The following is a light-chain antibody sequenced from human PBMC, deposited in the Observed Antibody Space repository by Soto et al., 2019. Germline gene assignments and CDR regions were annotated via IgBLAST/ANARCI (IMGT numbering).Light chain of an antibody. J-gene: IGKJ4*01. V-gene: IGKV3-15*01. CDR2: DTS. CDR3: QRYNNWPLT. Sequence: EIVMTQSPATLSVSPGERATLSCRASQGIGDTLAGYQQKPGQTPRLLIYDTSTRATGVPARFSGSRSGAEFTLTINSLQSEDFGVYSCQRYNNWPLTFGGGTKVEVK. CDR1: QGIGDT.